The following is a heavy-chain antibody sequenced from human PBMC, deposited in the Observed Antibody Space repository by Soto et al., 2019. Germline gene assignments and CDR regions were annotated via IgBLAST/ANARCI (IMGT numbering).Heavy chain of an antibody. CDR3: ARDPSIRSPPDY. D-gene: IGHD3-3*02. J-gene: IGHJ4*02. CDR2: ISSTGSYT. V-gene: IGHV3-11*05. CDR1: GFTFNDYY. Sequence: QVEVVESGGGLVKPGGSLRLSCTASGFTFNDYYMTWFRRAPGTGLEWVSYISSTGSYTNYAESVKGRFTISRDNAKNSLYLQMDSLRDEDTAVYYCARDPSIRSPPDYWGRGILVTVSS.